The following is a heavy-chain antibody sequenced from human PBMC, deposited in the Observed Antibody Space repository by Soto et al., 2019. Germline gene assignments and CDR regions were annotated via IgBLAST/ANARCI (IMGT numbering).Heavy chain of an antibody. V-gene: IGHV1-24*01. CDR3: ATALTRILVVPFAS. Sequence: VKVSCKGSGYTLSGLSMHCLGQAPGKGLEGMGGFEAEDVETVCAQKFQGRVTMTEDTSTDTTYMKLSSLKSETTALYYWATALTRILVVPFASWGQGTLVTV. CDR2: FEAEDVET. D-gene: IGHD3-22*01. J-gene: IGHJ4*02. CDR1: GYTLSGLS.